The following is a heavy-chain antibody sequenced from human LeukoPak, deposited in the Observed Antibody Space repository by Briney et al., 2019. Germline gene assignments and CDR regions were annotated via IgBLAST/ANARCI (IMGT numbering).Heavy chain of an antibody. CDR3: AKGSSGYFADL. D-gene: IGHD3-22*01. J-gene: IGHJ5*02. Sequence: GGSLRLSCAASGFIFNNYGLICVRQAPGKGQEWVSAISNDGGGTQYADFVEGRFTISRDNSKNTLFLQMSSLRAEDTALYYCAKGSSGYFADLWGQGTLVTVSS. CDR1: GFIFNNYG. CDR2: ISNDGGGT. V-gene: IGHV3-23*01.